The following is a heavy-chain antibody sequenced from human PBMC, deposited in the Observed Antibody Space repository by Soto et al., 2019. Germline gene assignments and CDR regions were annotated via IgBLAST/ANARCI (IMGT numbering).Heavy chain of an antibody. Sequence: RASVKVPCKVSVYTLTIYGFGGGRQAPGQGLEWMGWISAYNGNTNYAQKLQGRVTMTTDTSTSTAYMELRSLRSDDTAVYYCARGGFGESVWGQGTLVTVSS. CDR1: VYTLTIYG. CDR2: ISAYNGNT. D-gene: IGHD3-10*01. J-gene: IGHJ4*02. CDR3: ARGGFGESV. V-gene: IGHV1-18*01.